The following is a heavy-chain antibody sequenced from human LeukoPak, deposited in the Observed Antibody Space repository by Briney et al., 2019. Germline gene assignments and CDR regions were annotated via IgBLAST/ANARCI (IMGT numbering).Heavy chain of an antibody. CDR3: ARESSSDSNAFDI. D-gene: IGHD6-19*01. J-gene: IGHJ3*02. CDR2: INPNSGGT. CDR1: GYTFTGYY. Sequence: ASVKVSCKASGYTFTGYYMHWVRQAPGQGLEWMGWINPNSGGTNYAQKFQGRVTMTRDTSNSTAYMELSRLRSDDTAVYYCARESSSDSNAFDIWGQGTMVTVSS. V-gene: IGHV1-2*02.